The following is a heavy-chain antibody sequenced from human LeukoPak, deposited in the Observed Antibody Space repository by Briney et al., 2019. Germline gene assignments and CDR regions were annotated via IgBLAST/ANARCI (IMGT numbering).Heavy chain of an antibody. D-gene: IGHD1-26*01. J-gene: IGHJ5*02. Sequence: GGSLRLSCAASRFTFSSYSMNWVRQAPGKGLEWVSSISSSSSYIYYADSVKGRFTISRDNAKNSLYLQMNSLRAEDTAVYYCARDHFSGSWGFDPWGQGTLVTVSS. CDR3: ARDHFSGSWGFDP. V-gene: IGHV3-21*01. CDR1: RFTFSSYS. CDR2: ISSSSSYI.